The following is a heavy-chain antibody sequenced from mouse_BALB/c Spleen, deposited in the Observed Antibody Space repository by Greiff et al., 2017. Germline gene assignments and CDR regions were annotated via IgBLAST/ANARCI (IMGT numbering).Heavy chain of an antibody. D-gene: IGHD1-1*01. Sequence: EVQLQESGPGLVKPSQSLSLTCTVTGYSITSDYAWNWIRQFPGNKLEWMGYISYSGSTSYNPSLKSRISITRDTSKNQFFLQLNSVTTEDTATYYCARWDYYYGSYYAMDYWGQGTSVTVSS. CDR1: GYSITSDYA. CDR2: ISYSGST. J-gene: IGHJ4*01. V-gene: IGHV3-2*02. CDR3: ARWDYYYGSYYAMDY.